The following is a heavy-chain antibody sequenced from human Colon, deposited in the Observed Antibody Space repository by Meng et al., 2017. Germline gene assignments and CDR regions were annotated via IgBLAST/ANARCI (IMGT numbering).Heavy chain of an antibody. CDR3: ARGYRGSTYFAY. CDR2: IYDNGFT. D-gene: IGHD3-16*01. Sequence: QLQLHESCSRLVKPSQTLSLHCASSGDSVTTPLSSWSWIRQCPGKGLEWIGNIYDNGFTYYSPSLRSRVTISVDRTNNQFSLNLNSVTAADTAVYFCARGYRGSTYFAYWGQGILVTVSS. V-gene: IGHV4-30-2*06. J-gene: IGHJ4*02. CDR1: GDSVTTPLSS.